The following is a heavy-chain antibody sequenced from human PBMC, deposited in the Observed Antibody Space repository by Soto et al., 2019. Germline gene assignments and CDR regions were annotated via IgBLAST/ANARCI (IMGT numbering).Heavy chain of an antibody. CDR2: ISGSGSST. V-gene: IGHV3-23*01. CDR1: GFTFSNYA. J-gene: IGHJ3*02. Sequence: TASGFTFSNYAMNWVRQAPGKGLEWVSVISGSGSSTYYADSVKGRFSISRDHSKNTLYLQMSSLRADDTAVYYCARRSPSWAFDIWGQGTIVTVSS. CDR3: ARRSPSWAFDI. D-gene: IGHD2-15*01.